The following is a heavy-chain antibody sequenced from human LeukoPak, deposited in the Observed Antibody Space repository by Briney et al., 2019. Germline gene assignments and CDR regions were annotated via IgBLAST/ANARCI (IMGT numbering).Heavy chain of an antibody. CDR2: IYTSGST. J-gene: IGHJ4*02. D-gene: IGHD1-26*01. Sequence: SETLSLTCTVSGGSISSYYWSWIRQPAGKGLEWIGRIYTSGSTNYNPSLKSRVTMSVDTSKNQFSLKLSSVTAADTAVYYCARGSDVGATPYYDVYYLDYWGQGTLVTVSS. CDR3: ARGSDVGATPYYDVYYLDY. V-gene: IGHV4-4*07. CDR1: GGSISSYY.